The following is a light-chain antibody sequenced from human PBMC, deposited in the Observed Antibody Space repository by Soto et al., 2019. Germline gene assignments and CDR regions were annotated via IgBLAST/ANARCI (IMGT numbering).Light chain of an antibody. J-gene: IGKJ5*01. Sequence: EIVLTQSSATLSLSPGERATLSCRASQSVSSYLAWYQQKPGQAPRLLIYDASNRATGIPARFSGSGSGTDFTLTISSLEPEDFAVYYCQQRSNWPFFGQGTRLENK. CDR3: QQRSNWPF. CDR2: DAS. CDR1: QSVSSY. V-gene: IGKV3-11*01.